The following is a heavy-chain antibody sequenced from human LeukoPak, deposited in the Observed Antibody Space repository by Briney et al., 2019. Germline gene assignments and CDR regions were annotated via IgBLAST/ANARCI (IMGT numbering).Heavy chain of an antibody. CDR1: GYTFTDYY. J-gene: IGHJ4*02. CDR2: INPKSGGT. CDR3: GRRYCSDGSCYPDY. D-gene: IGHD2-15*01. V-gene: IGHV1-2*02. Sequence: ASVKVSCKASGYTFTDYYMQWVRQAPGQGLERMGWINPKSGGTNYAQKFQGRVTMTRDTSISTAYMELSRLTSDDTAVFYCGRRYCSDGSCYPDYWGQGTLVTVSS.